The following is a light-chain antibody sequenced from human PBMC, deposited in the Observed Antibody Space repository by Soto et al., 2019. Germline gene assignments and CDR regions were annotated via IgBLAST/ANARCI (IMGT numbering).Light chain of an antibody. CDR3: QQRSNWPPNYT. CDR1: QSVSSY. Sequence: EIVLTQSPATLSLSPGERATLSCRASQSVSSYLAWYQQKPGQAPRLLIYDASTRATGIPARFSGSGSGTDFTLTISSREPEDFAVYYCQQRSNWPPNYTFGQGTKLEIK. CDR2: DAS. J-gene: IGKJ2*01. V-gene: IGKV3-11*01.